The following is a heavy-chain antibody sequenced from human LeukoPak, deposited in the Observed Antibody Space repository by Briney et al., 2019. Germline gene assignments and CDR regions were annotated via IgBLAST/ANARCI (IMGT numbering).Heavy chain of an antibody. CDR1: GFTFSSYS. CDR3: ITEPHDYGDFTFGY. J-gene: IGHJ4*02. V-gene: IGHV3-15*01. CDR2: ISSKSDGGTT. Sequence: PGGSLRLSCAASGFTFSSYSMNWVRQAPGKGLEWVGRISSKSDGGTTDYAAPVKGRFTISRDDSTNTLSLQMSGLKAEDTALYFCITEPHDYGDFTFGYWGQGTLVTVSS. D-gene: IGHD4-17*01.